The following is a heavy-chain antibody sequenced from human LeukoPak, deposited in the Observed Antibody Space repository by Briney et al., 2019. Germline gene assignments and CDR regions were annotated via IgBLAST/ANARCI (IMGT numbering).Heavy chain of an antibody. J-gene: IGHJ4*02. CDR2: ISGSGGST. V-gene: IGHV3-23*01. CDR1: GFTFSSYA. Sequence: GSLRLSCAASGFTFSSYAMSWVRQAPGKGLEWVSAISGSGGSTYYADSVKGRFTISRDNSKNTLYLQMNSLRAEDTAVYYCAKLLRIMITFGGVQSDYWGQGTLVTVSS. CDR3: AKLLRIMITFGGVQSDY. D-gene: IGHD3-16*01.